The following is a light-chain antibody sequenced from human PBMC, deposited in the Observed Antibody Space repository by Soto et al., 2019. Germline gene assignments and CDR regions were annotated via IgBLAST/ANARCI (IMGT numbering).Light chain of an antibody. CDR1: QSVRRS. V-gene: IGKV3-15*01. Sequence: IVLTQSPATLSASPGESATLSCRASQSVRRSLAWYQQLPGQAPRLLIYASSTRDTGVPARFRGSGSGTQFPLTISILQSQPVAFDYCQQYNNWPQRYTFGQGTKLQI. J-gene: IGKJ2*01. CDR3: QQYNNWPQRYT. CDR2: ASS.